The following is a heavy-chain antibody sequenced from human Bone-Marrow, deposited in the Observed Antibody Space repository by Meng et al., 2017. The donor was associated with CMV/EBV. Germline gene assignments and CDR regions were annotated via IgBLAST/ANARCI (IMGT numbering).Heavy chain of an antibody. V-gene: IGHV4-39*07. CDR3: ARDRPAPYLEWLLSHYYYGMDV. D-gene: IGHD3-3*01. Sequence: GSLRLSCTVSGGSISSSSYYWGWIRQPPGKGLEWIGSIYYSGSTYYNPSLKSRVTISVDTSKNQFSLKLSSVTAADTAVYYCARDRPAPYLEWLLSHYYYGMDVWGQGTMVTGSS. J-gene: IGHJ6*02. CDR2: IYYSGST. CDR1: GGSISSSSYY.